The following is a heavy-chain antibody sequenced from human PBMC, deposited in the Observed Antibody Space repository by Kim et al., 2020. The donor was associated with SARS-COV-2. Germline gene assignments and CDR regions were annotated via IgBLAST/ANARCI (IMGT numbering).Heavy chain of an antibody. CDR1: GGSTSGYY. CDR3: ARGHRAGAGHLDS. D-gene: IGHD6-13*01. CDR2: IYYSGST. V-gene: IGHV4-59*01. J-gene: IGHJ4*02. Sequence: SETLSLTCTVSGGSTSGYYWSWIRQPPGEGLEWIGYIYYSGSTNYNPSLKSRVTISIDTSKNQFALKVRSVTAADTAVYYCARGHRAGAGHLDSWGQGDLGTVST.